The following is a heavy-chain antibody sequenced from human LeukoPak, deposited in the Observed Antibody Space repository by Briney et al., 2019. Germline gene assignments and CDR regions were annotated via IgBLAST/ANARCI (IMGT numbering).Heavy chain of an antibody. Sequence: GESLKISCKGSGYSFSSNWIGWVRQMSGKGLEWMGIIYPGDSDTRYSPSFQGQVTISADKSISTAYLQWSSLKASDTAMYYCARHGDKHYYYYYGMDVWGQGTTVTVSS. J-gene: IGHJ6*02. D-gene: IGHD2-21*02. V-gene: IGHV5-51*01. CDR2: IYPGDSDT. CDR3: ARHGDKHYYYYYGMDV. CDR1: GYSFSSNW.